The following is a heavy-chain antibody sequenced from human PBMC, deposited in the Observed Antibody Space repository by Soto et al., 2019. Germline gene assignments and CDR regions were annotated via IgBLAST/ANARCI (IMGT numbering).Heavy chain of an antibody. V-gene: IGHV6-1*01. CDR2: TYYRSKWYN. CDR3: ARVVAPAEMVATSQSDYYYYGMDV. D-gene: IGHD5-12*01. J-gene: IGHJ6*02. CDR1: GVSVSSNSAA. Sequence: PSQTLSLTCAISGVSVSSNSAAWNWIRQSPSRGLEWLGRTYYRSKWYNDYAVSVKSRITINPDTSKNQFSLQLNSVTPEDTAVYYCARVVAPAEMVATSQSDYYYYGMDVWGQGTTVTVSS.